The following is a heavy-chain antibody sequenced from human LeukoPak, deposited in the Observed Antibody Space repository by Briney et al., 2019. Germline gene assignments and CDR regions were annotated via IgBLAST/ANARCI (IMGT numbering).Heavy chain of an antibody. CDR3: ASGVVVPAASFDY. V-gene: IGHV5-51*01. CDR1: GYSFTSYW. J-gene: IGHJ4*02. Sequence: GESLKISCKGSGYSFTSYWIGWVRQMPGKGLEWMGIIYPGDSDTRYSPSFQGQVTISADKSISTAYLQWSSLKASDTAMYYCASGVVVPAASFDYWGQGALVTVSS. CDR2: IYPGDSDT. D-gene: IGHD2-2*01.